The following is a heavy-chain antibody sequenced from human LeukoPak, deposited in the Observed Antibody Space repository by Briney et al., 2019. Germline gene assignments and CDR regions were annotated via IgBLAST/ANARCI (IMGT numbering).Heavy chain of an antibody. J-gene: IGHJ5*02. CDR1: GYTFTSYD. CDR2: MNPNSGNI. D-gene: IGHD6-13*01. CDR3: AREKSYSSPFDP. V-gene: IGHV1-8*01. Sequence: ASVKVSCKASGYTFTSYDINWVRRATGQGLEWMGWMNPNSGNIGYAQKFQGRVTMTRNTSISTAYMEVSSLRSEDTAVYYCAREKSYSSPFDPWGQGTLVTVSS.